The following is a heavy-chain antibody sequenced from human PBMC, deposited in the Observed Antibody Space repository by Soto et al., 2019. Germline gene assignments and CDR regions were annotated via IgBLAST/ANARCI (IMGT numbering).Heavy chain of an antibody. CDR3: ARGPGSWYYYYMDV. Sequence: ASVKVSCKASGYTFTSYDINWVRQATGQGLEWMGWMNPNSGNTGYAQKFQGRVNMTRNTSISTAYMELSSLRSEDTAVYYCARGPGSWYYYYMDVWGKGTTVTVSS. CDR1: GYTFTSYD. J-gene: IGHJ6*03. D-gene: IGHD6-13*01. V-gene: IGHV1-8*01. CDR2: MNPNSGNT.